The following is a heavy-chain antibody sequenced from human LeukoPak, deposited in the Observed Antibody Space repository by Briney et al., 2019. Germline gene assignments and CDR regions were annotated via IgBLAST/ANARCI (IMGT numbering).Heavy chain of an antibody. V-gene: IGHV1-8*01. CDR1: GYTFTSYD. J-gene: IGHJ6*02. CDR2: MNPNSGNT. D-gene: IGHD2-2*01. CDR3: ARELVPAATYGMDV. Sequence: ASVKVSCKASGYTFTSYDINWVRQATGQGLEWMGWMNPNSGNTGYAQMFQGRVTMTRNTSISTAYMELSSLRSEDTAVYYCARELVPAATYGMDVWGQGTTVTVSS.